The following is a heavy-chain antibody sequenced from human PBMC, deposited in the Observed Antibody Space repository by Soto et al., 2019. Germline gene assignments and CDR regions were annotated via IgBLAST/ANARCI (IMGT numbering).Heavy chain of an antibody. V-gene: IGHV5-10-1*01. D-gene: IGHD1-26*01. CDR1: GYSFTSYW. J-gene: IGHJ5*02. Sequence: PGESLKISCKGSGYSFTSYWVSWVRQMPGKGLEWMGRIDPSDSYTNYSPSFQGHVTISADKSISTAYLQWSSLKASDTAMYYCARRGSYGFWFDPWGQGTLVTVSS. CDR3: ARRGSYGFWFDP. CDR2: IDPSDSYT.